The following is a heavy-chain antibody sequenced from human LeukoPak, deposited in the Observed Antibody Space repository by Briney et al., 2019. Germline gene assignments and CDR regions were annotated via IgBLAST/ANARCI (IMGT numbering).Heavy chain of an antibody. CDR1: GYTLTELS. CDR2: ISAYNGNT. D-gene: IGHD6-13*01. CDR3: ARDPTSRSSSWSAGGAFDI. V-gene: IGHV1-18*01. J-gene: IGHJ3*02. Sequence: ASVKVSCKVSGYTLTELSMHWVRQAPGQGLEWMGWISAYNGNTNYAQKLQGRVTMTTDTSTSTAYMELRSLRSDDTAVYYCARDPTSRSSSWSAGGAFDIWGQGTMVTVSS.